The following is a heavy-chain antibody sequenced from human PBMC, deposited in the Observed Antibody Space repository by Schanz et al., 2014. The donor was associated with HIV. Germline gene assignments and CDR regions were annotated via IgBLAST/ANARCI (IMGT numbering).Heavy chain of an antibody. D-gene: IGHD6-6*01. V-gene: IGHV3-9*01. Sequence: EVQLVESGGGSVQPGRSLRLSCAASGFTFDDFAMHWVRQAPGKGLEWVSSISWNSGIIGYADSVKGRFSISRDNAKNSLYLQIISLTAEDTAMYYCARDRVSGSSSSSWFDPWGQGTLVTVSS. J-gene: IGHJ5*02. CDR1: GFTFDDFA. CDR2: ISWNSGII. CDR3: ARDRVSGSSSSSWFDP.